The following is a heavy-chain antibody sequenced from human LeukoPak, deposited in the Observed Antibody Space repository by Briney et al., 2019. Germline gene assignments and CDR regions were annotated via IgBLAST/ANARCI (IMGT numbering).Heavy chain of an antibody. Sequence: GGPLRLSCAASGFTFSNYAMSWVRQTPGKGLEWVAATVGGRPDTYHAESVKGRFTVSRDDSRDTLFLQMNRLSVDDTAIYYCTKAPLRSCSGAFCYPFDYWGQGTLVTVSS. V-gene: IGHV3-23*01. CDR1: GFTFSNYA. CDR3: TKAPLRSCSGAFCYPFDY. D-gene: IGHD2-8*02. J-gene: IGHJ4*02. CDR2: TVGGRPDT.